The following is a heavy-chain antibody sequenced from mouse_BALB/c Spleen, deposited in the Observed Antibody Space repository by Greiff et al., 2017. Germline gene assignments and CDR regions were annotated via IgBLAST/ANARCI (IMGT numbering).Heavy chain of an antibody. V-gene: IGHV1-18*01. CDR1: GYTFTDYN. D-gene: IGHD2-1*01. J-gene: IGHJ2*01. Sequence: VQLKQSGPELVKPGASVKIPCKASGYTFTDYNMDWVKQSHGKSLEWIGDINPNNGGTIYNQKFKGKATLTVDKSSSTAYMELRSLTSEDTAVYYCARRTYYGNSNFDYWGQGTTLTVSS. CDR2: INPNNGGT. CDR3: ARRTYYGNSNFDY.